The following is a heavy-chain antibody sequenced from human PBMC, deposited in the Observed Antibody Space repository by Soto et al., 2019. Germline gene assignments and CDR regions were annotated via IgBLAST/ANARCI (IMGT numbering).Heavy chain of an antibody. D-gene: IGHD3-16*01. CDR1: GYTFTTYG. CDR3: ARDLRLGESGYDY. J-gene: IGHJ4*02. Sequence: ASVKVSCKASGYTFTTYGFSWARQAPGQGLEWMGWISAYNGNTDYAQKLQGRVTMTTDTSTSTAYMELRSLRSDDTAVYYCARDLRLGESGYDYWGQGTLVTVSS. CDR2: ISAYNGNT. V-gene: IGHV1-18*01.